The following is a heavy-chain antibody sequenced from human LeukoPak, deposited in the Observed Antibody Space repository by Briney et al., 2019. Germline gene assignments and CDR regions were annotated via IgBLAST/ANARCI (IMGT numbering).Heavy chain of an antibody. CDR3: ARQGGSGRPDY. D-gene: IGHD6-19*01. CDR1: GYTFTSYG. Sequence: GASETVSCKASGYTFTSYGISWVRQAPGQGLEWMGWISAYNGNTNYAQKLQGRVTMTTDTSTSTACIELRSLRSDDTAVYDYARQGGSGRPDYWGQGTLVTVSS. CDR2: ISAYNGNT. J-gene: IGHJ4*02. V-gene: IGHV1-18*01.